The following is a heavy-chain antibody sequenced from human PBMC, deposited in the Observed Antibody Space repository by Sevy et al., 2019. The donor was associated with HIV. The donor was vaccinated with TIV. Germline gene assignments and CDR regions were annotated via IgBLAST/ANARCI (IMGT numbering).Heavy chain of an antibody. CDR2: SGSGGNT. CDR1: GFTFSSYA. V-gene: IGHV3-23*01. D-gene: IGHD6-13*01. CDR3: GKGTLIGAAGLDAFDI. J-gene: IGHJ3*02. Sequence: GGSLRLSCAASGFTFSSYAMNWVRQAPGKGLEWVSSGSGGNTYYADSVKGRFTISRDAYKNTVSLQMNSRRAEDSAIYYCGKGTLIGAAGLDAFDIWGQGTKVTVSS.